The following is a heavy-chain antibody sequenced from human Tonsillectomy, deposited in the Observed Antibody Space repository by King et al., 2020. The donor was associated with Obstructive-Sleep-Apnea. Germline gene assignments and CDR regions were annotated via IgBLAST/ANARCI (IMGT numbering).Heavy chain of an antibody. CDR2: IPGNSATM. D-gene: IGHD2-8*01. Sequence: QLLAPGSGSSHPGLSLRLSFAHTAFTFSDDAMHCVLPCDGKVLQRAASIPGNSATMMYADSVKGRFTISRDNSNNFLYLQMKSLRADDTAFYFCARARDTPKYCTSGRCSGYFDYWGQGTLVTVSS. CDR1: AFTFSDDA. J-gene: IGHJ4*02. V-gene: IGHV3-9*01. CDR3: ARARDTPKYCTSGRCSGYFDY.